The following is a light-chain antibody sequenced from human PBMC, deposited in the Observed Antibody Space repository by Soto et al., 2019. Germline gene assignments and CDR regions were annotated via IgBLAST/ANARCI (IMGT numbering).Light chain of an antibody. CDR2: EVT. J-gene: IGLJ1*01. V-gene: IGLV2-14*01. CDR1: SSDVGGYNF. Sequence: QSVLTQPASVSGSPGQSIATSCTGTSSDVGGYNFVSWYQQHPDKAPKLIVYEVTHRPSGVSNRFSGSKSGNTASLTISGLQGEDEADYYCSSLSGGNIRVFGTGTKVTVL. CDR3: SSLSGGNIRV.